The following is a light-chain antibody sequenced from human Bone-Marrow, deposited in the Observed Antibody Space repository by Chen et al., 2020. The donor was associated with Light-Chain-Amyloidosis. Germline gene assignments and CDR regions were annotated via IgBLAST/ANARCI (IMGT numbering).Light chain of an antibody. V-gene: IGLV2-23*02. CDR3: CSFVGKHPVV. CDR2: DVP. CDR1: SSDVGRYNL. Sequence: QSALTQPASVSGSPGQSIIISCTGTSSDVGRYNLISWYQQYPGHAPQLIIYDVPNGPSGVSNRFSDSQAVNTSSLTSSGRQAEDEADYYGCSFVGKHPVVFGGGTKLTVL. J-gene: IGLJ2*01.